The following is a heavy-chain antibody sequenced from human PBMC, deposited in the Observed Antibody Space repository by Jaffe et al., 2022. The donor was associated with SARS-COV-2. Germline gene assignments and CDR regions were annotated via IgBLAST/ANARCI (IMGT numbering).Heavy chain of an antibody. V-gene: IGHV3-30*18. CDR1: GFTTFSSYG. D-gene: IGHD2-15*01. J-gene: IGHJ6*02. CDR3: AKDSTRGVATLTLTGMDV. CDR2: ISYDGSNK. Sequence: QVQLVESGGGMVQPGTSLRLSCVASGFTTFSSYGMHWVRQVPGKGLEWVADISYDGSNKYYAESVRGRFTISRENSNNTLFLQLNSLRVEDTAMYYCAKDSTRGVATLTLTGMDVWGQGTTVTVSS.